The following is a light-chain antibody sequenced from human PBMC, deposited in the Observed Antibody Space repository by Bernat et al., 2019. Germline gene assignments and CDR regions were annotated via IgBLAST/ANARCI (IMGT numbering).Light chain of an antibody. CDR3: QAWDSSPASV. V-gene: IGLV3-1*01. J-gene: IGLJ1*01. CDR1: ELGGKY. CDR2: QDD. Sequence: SYELTQPPSVSVSPGQTVTITCSGHELGGKYVCWYQQRPGQSPVLVIYQDDKRPPGIPDRFSGSNSENTATLTISGTQAMDAADYYCQAWDSSPASVFGTGTQVIVL.